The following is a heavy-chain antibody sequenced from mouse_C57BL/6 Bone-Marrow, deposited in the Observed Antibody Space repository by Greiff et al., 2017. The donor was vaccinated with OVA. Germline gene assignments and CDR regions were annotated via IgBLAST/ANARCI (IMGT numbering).Heavy chain of an antibody. CDR3: ERYYYGSRYYFDY. Sequence: EVQLVESGPGLVKPSQSLSLTCSVTGYSITSGYYWNWIRQFPGNKLEWMGYISYDGSNNYNPSLKNRISITRDTSKNQFFLKLNAVTTEDTATYYCERYYYGSRYYFDYWGQGTTLTVSS. CDR2: ISYDGSN. CDR1: GYSITSGYY. V-gene: IGHV3-6*01. J-gene: IGHJ2*01. D-gene: IGHD1-1*01.